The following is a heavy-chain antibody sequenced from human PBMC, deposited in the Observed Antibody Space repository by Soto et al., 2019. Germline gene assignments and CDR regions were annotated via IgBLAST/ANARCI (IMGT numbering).Heavy chain of an antibody. V-gene: IGHV5-51*01. D-gene: IGHD1-1*01. CDR2: IYPSDSDT. CDR1: AYNFAGYW. CDR3: ARGEVSTRTFDY. Sequence: PGETLTISCKGSAYNFAGYWIACVLQMPGKGLELMGIIYPSDSDTRYRPSFQGQVTISADKSISSAYLQWSSLRASDTAMYYCARGEVSTRTFDYWGQGTPVTVSS. J-gene: IGHJ4*02.